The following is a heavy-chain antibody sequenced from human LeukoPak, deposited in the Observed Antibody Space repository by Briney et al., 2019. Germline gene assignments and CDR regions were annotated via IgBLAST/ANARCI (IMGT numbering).Heavy chain of an antibody. D-gene: IGHD6-13*01. V-gene: IGHV3-33*01. J-gene: IGHJ4*02. CDR3: ARDGGQQMEKFDY. CDR1: GFTFSTYG. Sequence: PGRSLRLSCVASGFTFSTYGMHWVRQAPGKGLEWVALIWHDGNYKYYADSVKGRFTISRDNSKNTLYLQMNSLRVEDTAVYYCARDGGQQMEKFDYWGQGTLVTVSS. CDR2: IWHDGNYK.